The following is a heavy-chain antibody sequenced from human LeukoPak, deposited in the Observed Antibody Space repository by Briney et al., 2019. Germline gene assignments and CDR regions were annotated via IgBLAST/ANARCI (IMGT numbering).Heavy chain of an antibody. Sequence: ASVKVSCKASGYTFTGYYMHWVRQAPGQGLEWMGWINPNSGGTNYAQKLQGRVTMTTDTSTSTAYMELRSLRSDDTAVYFCARDLGNDILTGYYVPYFDYWGQGTLVTVSS. CDR2: INPNSGGT. CDR3: ARDLGNDILTGYYVPYFDY. V-gene: IGHV1-2*02. J-gene: IGHJ4*02. D-gene: IGHD3-9*01. CDR1: GYTFTGYY.